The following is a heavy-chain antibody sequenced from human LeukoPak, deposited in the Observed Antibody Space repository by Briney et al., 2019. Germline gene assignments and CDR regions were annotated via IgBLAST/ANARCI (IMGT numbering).Heavy chain of an antibody. D-gene: IGHD2-15*01. J-gene: IGHJ4*02. CDR3: ARDRCCSAGSCYGIIDY. Sequence: PGGTLCLSCAVSGVTFSSYGMHWVRQAPGKGLEWVAVIWYDGSHNYYAHSMMGLFTLSRDNYTLYLQRYALRAEDTAAYYTARDRCCSAGSCYGIIDYWGRETLVTVSS. V-gene: IGHV3-33*01. CDR1: GVTFSSYG. CDR2: IWYDGSHN.